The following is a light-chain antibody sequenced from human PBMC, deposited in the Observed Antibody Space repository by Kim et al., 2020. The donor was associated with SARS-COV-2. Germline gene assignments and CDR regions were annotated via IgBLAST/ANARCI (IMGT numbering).Light chain of an antibody. CDR1: QSVSSN. CDR3: QQFNNWPLYS. Sequence: VSPGERATLSCRASQSVSSNLAWFQQKPGQAPRLLIYGASTRASGVPARFSGSGSGTEFTLTIRSLQSEDFAVYYCQQFNNWPLYSFGQGTKLEI. J-gene: IGKJ2*03. V-gene: IGKV3-15*01. CDR2: GAS.